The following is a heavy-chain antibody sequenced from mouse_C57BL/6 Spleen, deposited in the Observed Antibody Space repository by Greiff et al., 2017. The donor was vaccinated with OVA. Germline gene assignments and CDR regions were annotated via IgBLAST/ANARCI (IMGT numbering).Heavy chain of an antibody. CDR2: INYDGSST. CDR1: GFTFSDYY. CDR3: ARDALGRNFDY. Sequence: EVNVVESEGGLVQPGSSMKLSCTASGFTFSDYYMAWVRQVPEKGLEWVANINYDGSSTYYLDSLKSRFIISRDNAKNILYLQMSSLKSEDTATYYCARDALGRNFDYWGQGTTLTVSS. J-gene: IGHJ2*01. V-gene: IGHV5-16*01. D-gene: IGHD4-1*01.